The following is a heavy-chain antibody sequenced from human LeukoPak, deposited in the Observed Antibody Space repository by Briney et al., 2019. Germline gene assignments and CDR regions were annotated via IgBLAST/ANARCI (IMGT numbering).Heavy chain of an antibody. Sequence: SETLALTCTVSGGSISSYYWSWIRQPPGKGLEWIGYIFYSGSTNYNPSLKSRVTISVDTSKNQFSLKLSSVTAADTAVYYCARSGGFTSPQNYWGQGTLVTVSS. CDR1: GGSISSYY. CDR2: IFYSGST. D-gene: IGHD3-16*01. CDR3: ARSGGFTSPQNY. V-gene: IGHV4-59*01. J-gene: IGHJ4*02.